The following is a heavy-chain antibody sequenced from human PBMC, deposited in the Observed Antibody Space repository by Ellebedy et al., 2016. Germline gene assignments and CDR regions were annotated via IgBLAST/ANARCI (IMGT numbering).Heavy chain of an antibody. CDR1: GYSFTSYW. CDR2: IYPGDSDT. Sequence: KVSCXGSGYSFTSYWIGWVRQMPGKGLEWMGLIYPGDSDTRYSPSFQGQVTISADKSISTAYLQWSSLKASDTAMYYCARRGGYYGSGSYYNDPFYYYYYGMDVWGQGTTVTVSS. D-gene: IGHD3-10*01. J-gene: IGHJ6*02. V-gene: IGHV5-51*01. CDR3: ARRGGYYGSGSYYNDPFYYYYYGMDV.